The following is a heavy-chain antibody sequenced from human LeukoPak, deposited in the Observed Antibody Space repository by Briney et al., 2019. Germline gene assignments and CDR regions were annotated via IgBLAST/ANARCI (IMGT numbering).Heavy chain of an antibody. Sequence: PSETLSLTCTVYGGSFTSDYWTSIRQPPGKGLEWIGEVHHSGMTNYKPSLRSRVTISLDTSKNQCSLNLASVTAADTAVYYCARGLSLGWVGYWGQGTLVTVSS. J-gene: IGHJ4*02. D-gene: IGHD6-19*01. CDR1: GGSFTSDY. V-gene: IGHV4-34*01. CDR2: VHHSGMT. CDR3: ARGLSLGWVGY.